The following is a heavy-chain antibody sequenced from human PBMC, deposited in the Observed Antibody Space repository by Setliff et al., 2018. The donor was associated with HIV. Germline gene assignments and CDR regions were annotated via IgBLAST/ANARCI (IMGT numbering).Heavy chain of an antibody. D-gene: IGHD6-19*01. J-gene: IGHJ4*02. V-gene: IGHV1-18*01. CDR2: IISYNGNT. CDR1: GYNFSSNG. Sequence: ASVKVSCKASGYNFSSNGISWVRQAPGQGLEWMGWIISYNGNTKYAQKVQDRVTMTKDTYTSTAYMELRGLRSDDTAVYYFARVSRSGGFFDWWGQGSLVTVS. CDR3: ARVSRSGGFFDW.